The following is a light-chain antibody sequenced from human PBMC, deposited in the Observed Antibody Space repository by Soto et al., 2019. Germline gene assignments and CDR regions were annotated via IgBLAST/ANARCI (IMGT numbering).Light chain of an antibody. V-gene: IGLV1-40*01. Sequence: SVLTQPPSVSGAPGQRVTISCTGSSSNIGAGYDVHWYQQLPGTAPKLLIYGNSNRPSGVPDRFSGSKSSTSASLAITGLQAEDEADYYCQSYDSSLSGFYVFGTGTKVTVL. CDR1: SSNIGAGYD. CDR3: QSYDSSLSGFYV. CDR2: GNS. J-gene: IGLJ1*01.